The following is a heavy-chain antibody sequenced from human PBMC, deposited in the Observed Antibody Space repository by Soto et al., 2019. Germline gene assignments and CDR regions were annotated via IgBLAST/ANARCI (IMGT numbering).Heavy chain of an antibody. V-gene: IGHV4-30-2*01. CDR3: ARVTTGSFDY. D-gene: IGHD1-1*01. Sequence: KTSAPLSLTCAVSGGSISSGGYSWSWIRQPPGKGLEWIGYIYHSGSTYYNPSLKSRVTISVDRSKNQFSLRLSSVTAADTAVYYCARVTTGSFDYWGQGTLVTVSS. J-gene: IGHJ4*02. CDR1: GGSISSGGYS. CDR2: IYHSGST.